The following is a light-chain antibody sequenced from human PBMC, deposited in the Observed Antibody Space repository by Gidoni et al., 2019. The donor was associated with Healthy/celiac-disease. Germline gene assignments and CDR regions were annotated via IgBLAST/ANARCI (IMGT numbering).Light chain of an antibody. V-gene: IGLV1-47*01. CDR3: AAWDDSLSGHVV. J-gene: IGLJ2*01. CDR2: RNN. CDR1: SSNIGSNY. Sequence: QSVLTQPPSASGTPGQRVTISCSGSSSNIGSNYVSWYQQLPGTAPKLLIYRNNQRPSGVPDRFSGSKSGTAASLAIRGLRSEDEADYYCAAWDDSLSGHVVFGGGTKLTVL.